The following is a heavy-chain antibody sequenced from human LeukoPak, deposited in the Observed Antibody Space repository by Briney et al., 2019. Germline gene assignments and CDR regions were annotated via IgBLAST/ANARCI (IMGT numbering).Heavy chain of an antibody. J-gene: IGHJ4*02. Sequence: GRSLRLSCAASGFTFSSYSMNWVRQAPGKGLEWVSSISSSSSYIYYADSVKGRFTISRDNAKNSLYLQMNSLRAEDAAVYYCASLSPGYYSDYWGQGTLVTVSS. CDR3: ASLSPGYYSDY. D-gene: IGHD3-9*01. V-gene: IGHV3-21*01. CDR2: ISSSSSYI. CDR1: GFTFSSYS.